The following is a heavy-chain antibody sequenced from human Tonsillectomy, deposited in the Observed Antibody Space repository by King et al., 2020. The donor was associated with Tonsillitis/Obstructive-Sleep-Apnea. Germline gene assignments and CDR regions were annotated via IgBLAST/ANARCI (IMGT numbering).Heavy chain of an antibody. Sequence: VQLVESGGGLVKPGGSLRLSCAASGFTFSDYYMTWIRQAPGRGLEWVSYISSRSSYTNYADSLRGRFTISRDNAKNSLYLQMNSLRAEDTAVYYCARAGGEVTTFQNWFDPWGQGTLVTVSS. D-gene: IGHD4-17*01. CDR1: GFTFSDYY. CDR3: ARAGGEVTTFQNWFDP. CDR2: ISSRSSYT. J-gene: IGHJ5*02. V-gene: IGHV3-11*05.